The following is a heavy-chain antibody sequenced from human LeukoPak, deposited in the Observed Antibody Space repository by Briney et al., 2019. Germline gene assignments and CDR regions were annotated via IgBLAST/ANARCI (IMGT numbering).Heavy chain of an antibody. CDR2: ISFDESDT. CDR1: GFTFINYA. V-gene: IGHV3-30*04. Sequence: GGSLRLSCAASGFTFINYAMHWVRQAPGRGLEWVAVISFDESDTYYADSVRGRFTVSRDNSKNTLYLQMNSLRAEDTAVYYCAAEYCSSTSCYASVDYWGQGTLVTVSS. D-gene: IGHD2-2*01. J-gene: IGHJ4*02. CDR3: AAEYCSSTSCYASVDY.